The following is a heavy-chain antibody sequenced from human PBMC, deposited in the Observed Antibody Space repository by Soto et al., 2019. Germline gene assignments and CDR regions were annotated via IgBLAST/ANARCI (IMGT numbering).Heavy chain of an antibody. CDR3: ARVRNPGSVVVVAATDNWFDP. Sequence: ASVKVSCKASGYTFTSYAMHWVRQAPGQRLEWMGWINAGNGNTKYSRKFQGRVTITRDTSASTAYMELSSLRSEDTAVYYCARVRNPGSVVVVAATDNWFDPWGQGTLVTVSS. J-gene: IGHJ5*02. D-gene: IGHD2-15*01. CDR1: GYTFTSYA. V-gene: IGHV1-3*01. CDR2: INAGNGNT.